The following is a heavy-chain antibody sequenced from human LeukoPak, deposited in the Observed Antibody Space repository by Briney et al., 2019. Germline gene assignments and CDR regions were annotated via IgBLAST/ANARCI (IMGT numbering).Heavy chain of an antibody. CDR2: IHYSGST. CDR3: ARHGDLLSPFQT. V-gene: IGHV4-39*01. D-gene: IGHD2-21*02. J-gene: IGHJ5*02. Sequence: SETLSLTCTVSGGSISSSSFYWGWIRQPPGKGLEWIGSIHYSGSTYYNPSLKSRVTISVDTSKNQISLKLNSVTAADTAMYYCARHGDLLSPFQTWGQGTLVTVSS. CDR1: GGSISSSSFY.